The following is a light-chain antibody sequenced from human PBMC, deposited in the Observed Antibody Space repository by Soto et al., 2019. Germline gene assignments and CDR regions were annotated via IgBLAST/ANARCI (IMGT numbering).Light chain of an antibody. Sequence: EIVMTQSPATLSVSPGERATLSCRASQSVSTNLAWYQQKPGQAPRLLIYAASVRATGIPARFSGSGSGTEFTLTISSLQSEDVAVYYWQQYDERPPNLSCGGGTKVEIK. CDR3: QQYDERPPNLS. CDR1: QSVSTN. CDR2: AAS. V-gene: IGKV3-15*01. J-gene: IGKJ4*01.